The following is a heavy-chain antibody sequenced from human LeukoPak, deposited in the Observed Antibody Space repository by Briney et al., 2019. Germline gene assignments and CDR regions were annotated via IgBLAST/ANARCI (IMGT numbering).Heavy chain of an antibody. CDR1: GYTFTSYY. Sequence: ASVKVSCKASGYTFTSYYIHWVRQAPGQGLEWMGIINPSGDITSYAQKFQGRVTMTSDMSTSTVYMELRSLTSEDTAVYYCARILSSSSDYWGQGTLVTVSS. V-gene: IGHV1-46*01. CDR3: ARILSSSSDY. J-gene: IGHJ4*02. D-gene: IGHD6-6*01. CDR2: INPSGDIT.